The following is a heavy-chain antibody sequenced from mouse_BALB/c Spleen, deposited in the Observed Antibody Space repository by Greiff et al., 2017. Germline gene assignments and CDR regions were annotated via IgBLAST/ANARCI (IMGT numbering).Heavy chain of an antibody. CDR1: GFTFSSFG. CDR3: ARWYYGNYLYAMDY. D-gene: IGHD2-1*01. V-gene: IGHV5-17*02. CDR2: ISSGSSTI. Sequence: EVKLVESGGGLVQPGGSRKLSCAASGFTFSSFGMHWVRQAPEKGLEWVAYISSGSSTIYYADTVKGRFTISRDNPKNTLFLQMTSLRSEDTAMYYCARWYYGNYLYAMDYWGQGTSVTVSS. J-gene: IGHJ4*01.